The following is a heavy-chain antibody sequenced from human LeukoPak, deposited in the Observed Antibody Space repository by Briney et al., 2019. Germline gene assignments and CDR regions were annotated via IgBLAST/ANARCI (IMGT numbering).Heavy chain of an antibody. J-gene: IGHJ5*02. CDR1: GGSISSGGYY. CDR2: IYYSGST. V-gene: IGHV4-31*03. CDR3: ARRGSTSIRWFDH. D-gene: IGHD2-2*01. Sequence: SETLSLTCTVSGGSISSGGYYWSWIRQHPGKGLEWIGYIYYSGSTYYNPSLKSRVTISVDTSKNQFSLKLSSVTAADTAVYYCARRGSTSIRWFDHWGQGTLVTVSS.